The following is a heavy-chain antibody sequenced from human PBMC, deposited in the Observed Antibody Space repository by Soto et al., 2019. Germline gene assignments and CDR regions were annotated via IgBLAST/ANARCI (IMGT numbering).Heavy chain of an antibody. CDR2: MNPNSGNT. V-gene: IGHV1-8*01. J-gene: IGHJ3*02. CDR1: GYTFTSYD. Sequence: ASVKVSCKASGYTFTSYDINWVRQATGQGXEWMGWMNPNSGNTGYAQKFQGRVTMTRNTSISTAYMELSSLRSEDTAVYYCARVLEYYYDSSVPYAFDIWGQGTMVTVSS. D-gene: IGHD3-22*01. CDR3: ARVLEYYYDSSVPYAFDI.